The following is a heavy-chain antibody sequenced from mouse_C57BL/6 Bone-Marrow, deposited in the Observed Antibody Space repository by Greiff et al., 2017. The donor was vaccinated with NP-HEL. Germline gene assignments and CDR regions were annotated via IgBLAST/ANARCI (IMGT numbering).Heavy chain of an antibody. Sequence: LVESGAELVRPGTSVKVSCKASGYAFTNYLIEWVKQRPGQGLEWIGVINPGSGGTNYNEKFNGKATLTADKSFSTAYIHLSSLTSEDSAVYFCARRRLRRPYWYFDVWGTGTTVTVSS. CDR3: ARRRLRRPYWYFDV. D-gene: IGHD2-4*01. CDR2: INPGSGGT. V-gene: IGHV1-54*01. CDR1: GYAFTNYL. J-gene: IGHJ1*03.